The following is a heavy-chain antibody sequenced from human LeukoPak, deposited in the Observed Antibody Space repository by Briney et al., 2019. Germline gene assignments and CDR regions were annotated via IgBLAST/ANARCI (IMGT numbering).Heavy chain of an antibody. J-gene: IGHJ2*01. CDR3: ARVVMGIVATIGNPNWYFDL. CDR2: IYHSGST. V-gene: IGHV4-30-2*01. CDR1: GGSISSGGYY. Sequence: SQTLSLTCTVSGGSISSGGYYWSWIRQPPGKGLEWIGYIYHSGSTYYNPSLKSRVTISVDTSKNQFSLKLSSVTAAGTAVYYCARVVMGIVATIGNPNWYFDLWGRGTLVTVSS. D-gene: IGHD5-12*01.